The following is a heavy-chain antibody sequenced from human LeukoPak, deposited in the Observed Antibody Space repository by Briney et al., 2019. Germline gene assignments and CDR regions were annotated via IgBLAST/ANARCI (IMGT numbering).Heavy chain of an antibody. D-gene: IGHD1-1*01. CDR1: GDSVSSNSAA. J-gene: IGHJ4*02. V-gene: IGHV6-1*01. CDR3: ARSTGPTDY. Sequence: SQTLSLTCAISGDSVSSNSAAWNWIRQSPSRGLEWLGRTYYRSKWYTYYAVSVKSRISTNRDTSKNQISLQLNSVTPEDTAVYYCARSTGPTDYWGQGTLVTVSS. CDR2: TYYRSKWYT.